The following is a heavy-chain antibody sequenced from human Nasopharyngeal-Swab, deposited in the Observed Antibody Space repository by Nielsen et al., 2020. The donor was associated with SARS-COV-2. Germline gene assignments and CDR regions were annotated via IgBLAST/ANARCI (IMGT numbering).Heavy chain of an antibody. CDR3: ARAHYSGTYYYYYGMDV. J-gene: IGHJ6*02. CDR2: IGTAGDT. Sequence: GESLKISCAASGFTFSSYSMNWVRQAPGKGLEWVSAIGTAGDTYYPGSVKGRFTISRENAKNSLYLQMNSLRAGDTAVYYCARAHYSGTYYYYYGMDVWGQGTTVTVSS. CDR1: GFTFSSYS. D-gene: IGHD4-11*01. V-gene: IGHV3-13*01.